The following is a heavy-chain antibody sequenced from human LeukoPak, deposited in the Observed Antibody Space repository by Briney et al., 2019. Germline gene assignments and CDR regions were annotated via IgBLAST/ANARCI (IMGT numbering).Heavy chain of an antibody. D-gene: IGHD2-2*01. V-gene: IGHV4-38-2*01. CDR3: ARQDIVVVPAAPKSGGEDFDI. CDR2: IYHSGST. Sequence: PSETLSLTXAVSGYSISSGYYWGWIRQPPGKGLECIGSIYHSGSTYYNPSLKSRVTISVDTSKNQFSLKLSSVTAADTAVYYCARQDIVVVPAAPKSGGEDFDIWGQGTMVTVSS. CDR1: GYSISSGYY. J-gene: IGHJ3*02.